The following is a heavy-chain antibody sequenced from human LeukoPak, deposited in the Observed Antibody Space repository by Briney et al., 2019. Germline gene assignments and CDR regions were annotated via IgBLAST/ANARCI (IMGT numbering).Heavy chain of an antibody. J-gene: IGHJ4*02. CDR3: ARTRSGYNLFDY. CDR2: ISRSGDTV. D-gene: IGHD5-24*01. CDR1: GFTFPYYE. V-gene: IGHV3-48*03. Sequence: GGSLRLSCAASGFTFPYYEMNWIRQAPGKGLEWISYISRSGDTVYYADSVKGRFTISRDRAENSLYLQMNSLRAEGTAVYYCARTRSGYNLFDYWGQGTLVTVSS.